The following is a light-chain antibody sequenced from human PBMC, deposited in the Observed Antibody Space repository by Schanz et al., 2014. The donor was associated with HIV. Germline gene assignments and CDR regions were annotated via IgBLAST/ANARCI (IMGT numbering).Light chain of an antibody. V-gene: IGLV6-57*04. J-gene: IGLJ3*02. CDR2: GES. CDR1: SGNIADSC. Sequence: NFMLTQPHSVSESPGKTATISCTRSSGNIADSCVQWYQQRPGSAPTSVLYGESQRPSGVPDRFSGSIDRSSNSASLTISGLETEDEADYYCQSYDIANPGVFGGGTKLTVL. CDR3: QSYDIANPGV.